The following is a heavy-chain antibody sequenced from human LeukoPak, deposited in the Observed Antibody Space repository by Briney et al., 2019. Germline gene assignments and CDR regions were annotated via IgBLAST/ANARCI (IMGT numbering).Heavy chain of an antibody. CDR1: GFTFSSYS. CDR3: AKHSMDYGDYVGEDY. V-gene: IGHV3-21*01. J-gene: IGHJ4*02. Sequence: PGGSLRLSCAPSGFTFSSYSMNWVRHAPGKGLEWVSSISSSSSYIYYADSVKGRFTISRDNAKNPLYLQMNSLRAEDTAVYYCAKHSMDYGDYVGEDYWGQGTLVTVSS. CDR2: ISSSSSYI. D-gene: IGHD4-17*01.